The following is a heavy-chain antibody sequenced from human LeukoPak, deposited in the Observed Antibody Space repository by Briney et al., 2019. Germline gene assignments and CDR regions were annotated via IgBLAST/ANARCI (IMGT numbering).Heavy chain of an antibody. CDR2: ISYDGNNK. J-gene: IGHJ4*02. Sequence: GGSLRLSCSASGFTFSYYVMHWVRQAPGKGLEWVAVISYDGNNKYYTDSVKGRFTISRDNSKNTVSLQMNSLRAEDTAVYYCARGSYGGNYFDSWGQGTLVTVSS. D-gene: IGHD4-23*01. V-gene: IGHV3-30*03. CDR3: ARGSYGGNYFDS. CDR1: GFTFSYYV.